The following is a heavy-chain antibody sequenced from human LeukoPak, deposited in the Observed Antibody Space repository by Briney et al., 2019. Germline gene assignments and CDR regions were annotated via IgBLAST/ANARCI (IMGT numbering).Heavy chain of an antibody. J-gene: IGHJ6*03. CDR2: IYSGGST. D-gene: IGHD6-13*01. Sequence: GGSLRLSCAASGFTFSSYAMSWVRQAPGKGLEWVSVIYSGGSTYYADSVKGRFTISRDSSKNTLYLQMNSLRAEDTAVYYCATAARYYYYMDVWGKGTTVTVSS. CDR3: ATAARYYYYMDV. CDR1: GFTFSSYA. V-gene: IGHV3-66*02.